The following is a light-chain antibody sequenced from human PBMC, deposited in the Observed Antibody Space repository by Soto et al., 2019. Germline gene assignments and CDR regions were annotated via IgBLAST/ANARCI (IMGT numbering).Light chain of an antibody. V-gene: IGKV1-12*01. CDR2: AAS. J-gene: IGKJ4*01. CDR3: QQYYSFPLT. Sequence: DIQMTQSPSSVSASVGYRVTITCHASQGISSWLDWYQQTPGKAPNXXISAASSLQNGVPSQFRGSGAGTDFTLTISCLQSEDFSTAYCQQYYSFPLTFGGGTQVDIK. CDR1: QGISSW.